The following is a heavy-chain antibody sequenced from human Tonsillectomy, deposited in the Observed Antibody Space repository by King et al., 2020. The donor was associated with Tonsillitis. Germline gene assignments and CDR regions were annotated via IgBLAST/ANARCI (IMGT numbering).Heavy chain of an antibody. Sequence: VQLVESGGGLVKPGGSLRLSCAASGFTFSIYSMNWVRQAPGKGLDWVSSISYSSSYIYYADSVKGRFTISRDNAKKSLYLQMNSLSAGDTAVYYCARGVLNTSWGMDVWGQGTTVTVSS. D-gene: IGHD2-2*01. CDR2: ISYSSSYI. V-gene: IGHV3-21*01. CDR3: ARGVLNTSWGMDV. J-gene: IGHJ6*02. CDR1: GFTFSIYS.